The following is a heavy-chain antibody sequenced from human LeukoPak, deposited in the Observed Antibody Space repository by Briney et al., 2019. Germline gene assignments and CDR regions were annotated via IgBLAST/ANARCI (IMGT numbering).Heavy chain of an antibody. CDR2: ISNGSSYI. J-gene: IGHJ4*02. D-gene: IGHD3-22*01. CDR1: GFTFSVYT. CDR3: ARVGYKDGGADYFDY. V-gene: IGHV3-21*01. Sequence: SGGSLRLSCAASGFTFSVYTMNWVCQAPRKGLGWVLSISNGSSYIHPADSVKGRFPISRDNAKNSLYLQLNSLTAEDTAVYYCARVGYKDGGADYFDYWGQGTLVTVSS.